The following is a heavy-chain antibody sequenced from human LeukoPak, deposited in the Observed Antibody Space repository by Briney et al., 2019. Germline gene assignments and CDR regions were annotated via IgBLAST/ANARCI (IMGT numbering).Heavy chain of an antibody. Sequence: PGGSLRLSCAASGFTFSSYAMHWVRQAPGKGLEYVSAISSNGGSTYYADSVKGRFTISRDSSKNTLYLQMGSLRAEDMAVYYCARGSKLGEYYFDYWGQGTLVTVSS. CDR1: GFTFSSYA. J-gene: IGHJ4*02. D-gene: IGHD7-27*01. V-gene: IGHV3-64*02. CDR2: ISSNGGST. CDR3: ARGSKLGEYYFDY.